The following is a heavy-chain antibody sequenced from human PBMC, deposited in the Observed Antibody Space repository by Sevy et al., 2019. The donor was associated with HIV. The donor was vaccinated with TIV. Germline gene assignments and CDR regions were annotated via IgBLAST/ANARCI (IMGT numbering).Heavy chain of an antibody. D-gene: IGHD3-22*01. J-gene: IGHJ1*01. Sequence: GGSLRLSCSTSIVSFTNPARSWLRQAPGKGLEWVASISGSGGTKYYAGSVRGRFSISRDDSEDTVYLQMSSLRAEDTAVYYCAKNHYELVSYFEHWGQGTLVTVSS. V-gene: IGHV3-23*01. CDR2: ISGSGGTK. CDR3: AKNHYELVSYFEH. CDR1: IVSFTNPA.